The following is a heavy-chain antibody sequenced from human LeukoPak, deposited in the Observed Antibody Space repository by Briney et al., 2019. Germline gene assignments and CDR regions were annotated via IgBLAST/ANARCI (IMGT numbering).Heavy chain of an antibody. D-gene: IGHD3-9*01. J-gene: IGHJ4*02. CDR2: ISDSGTT. CDR1: GDSMRNYY. CDR3: AGDNPPYSDIFDY. V-gene: IGHV4-59*01. Sequence: SETLSLTCIVSGDSMRNYYWHWIRQPPGKGLEWIGYISDSGTTNYNPSLKSRVTISVDTSKNQFSLKLISVAAADTAMYYCAGDNPPYSDIFDYWGQGILVTVSS.